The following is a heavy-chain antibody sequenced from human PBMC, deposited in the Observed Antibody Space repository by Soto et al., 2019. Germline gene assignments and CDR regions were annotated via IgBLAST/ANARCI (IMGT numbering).Heavy chain of an antibody. CDR3: AKKRVAGGSRMSLVDY. D-gene: IGHD6-13*01. CDR1: GFPFSTYA. CDR2: MSGSGGST. J-gene: IGHJ4*02. V-gene: IGHV3-23*01. Sequence: EVQLLESGGGLVQPGGSLRLSCATSGFPFSTYAMSWVRQAPGKGLEWVSSMSGSGGSTYYADSVKGRFTTSRDNSKNTMYLERNSRRVEDTAVYYCAKKRVAGGSRMSLVDYWGQGTLVTVSS.